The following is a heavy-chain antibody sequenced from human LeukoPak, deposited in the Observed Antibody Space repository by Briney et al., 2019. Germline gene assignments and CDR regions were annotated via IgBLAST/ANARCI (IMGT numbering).Heavy chain of an antibody. D-gene: IGHD6-19*01. CDR3: ARDRGYSSGLLYWYFDL. V-gene: IGHV3-30-3*01. Sequence: PGGSLRLSCAASGFTFSSYAMHWVRQAPGKGLEWVAVISYDGSNKYYADSVKGRFTISRDNSKNTLYLQMNSLRAEDTAVYYCARDRGYSSGLLYWYFDLWGRGTLVTVSS. CDR2: ISYDGSNK. J-gene: IGHJ2*01. CDR1: GFTFSSYA.